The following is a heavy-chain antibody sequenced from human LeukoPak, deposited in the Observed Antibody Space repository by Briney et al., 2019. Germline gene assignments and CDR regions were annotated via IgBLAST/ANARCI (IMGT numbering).Heavy chain of an antibody. CDR1: GGSISSYY. Sequence: PSETLSLTCIVSGGSISSYYWSWIRQPPGKGLEWIGYIYYSGSTNYNPSLKSRVTISVDTSKNQFSLKLSSVTAADTAVHYCAREDDYGGYFDYWGQGTLVTVSS. CDR3: AREDDYGGYFDY. D-gene: IGHD4-23*01. CDR2: IYYSGST. V-gene: IGHV4-59*01. J-gene: IGHJ4*02.